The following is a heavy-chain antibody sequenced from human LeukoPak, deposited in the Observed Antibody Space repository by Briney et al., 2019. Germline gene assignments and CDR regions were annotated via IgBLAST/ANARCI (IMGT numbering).Heavy chain of an antibody. D-gene: IGHD2-21*01. Sequence: ASVKVSCKASGYTFTSYDINWVRQATGQGLEWMGIIYPSDSDTRYSPSFQGQVTISADKSISTAYLQWSSLKASATAMYYCARRSAYCGGDCYDFWGQGTLATVSS. V-gene: IGHV5-51*01. CDR1: GYTFTSYD. J-gene: IGHJ4*02. CDR2: IYPSDSDT. CDR3: ARRSAYCGGDCYDF.